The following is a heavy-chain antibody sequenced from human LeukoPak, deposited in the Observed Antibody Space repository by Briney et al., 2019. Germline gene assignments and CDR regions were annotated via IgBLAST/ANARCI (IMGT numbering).Heavy chain of an antibody. CDR1: GGSFSGYY. V-gene: IGHV4-34*01. CDR3: ARRWSIAARNWFDP. Sequence: PSETLSLTCAVYGGSFSGYYWSWIRQPPGKGLEWIGEINHSGSTYYNPSLKGRVTISVDTSKNQFSLKLSSVTAADTAVYYCARRWSIAARNWFDPWGQGTLVTVSS. D-gene: IGHD6-6*01. CDR2: INHSGST. J-gene: IGHJ5*02.